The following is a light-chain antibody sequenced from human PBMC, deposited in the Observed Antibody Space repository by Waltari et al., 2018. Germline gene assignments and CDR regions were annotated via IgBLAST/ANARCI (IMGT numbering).Light chain of an antibody. CDR2: GAS. CDR1: QSVSSN. Sequence: EIVMTQSPATLSVSPGERATLSCRASQSVSSNLAWYQQKPGQAPRLLSYGASTRATGIPARFSGSGSGTEFTLTISSLQSEDFAVYYCQQYNNWLIFTFGPGTKVDIK. J-gene: IGKJ3*01. CDR3: QQYNNWLIFT. V-gene: IGKV3-15*01.